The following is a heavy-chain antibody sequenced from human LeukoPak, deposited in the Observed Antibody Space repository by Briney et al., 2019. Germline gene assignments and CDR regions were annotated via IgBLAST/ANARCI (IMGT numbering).Heavy chain of an antibody. J-gene: IGHJ4*02. Sequence: ASVKVSCKASGYTFTSYGISWVRQAPGQGLEWMGWISAYNGNTNYAQKLQGTVTMTTDTSTSPAYMELRSLRSDDTAVYYCARDFLYDSSGSIDYWGQGTLVTVSS. V-gene: IGHV1-18*01. CDR1: GYTFTSYG. CDR2: ISAYNGNT. D-gene: IGHD3-22*01. CDR3: ARDFLYDSSGSIDY.